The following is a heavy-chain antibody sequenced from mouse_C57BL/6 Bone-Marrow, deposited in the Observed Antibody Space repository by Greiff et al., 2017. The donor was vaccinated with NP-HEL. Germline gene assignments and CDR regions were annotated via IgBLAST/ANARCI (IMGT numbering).Heavy chain of an antibody. CDR1: GYTFTSYW. J-gene: IGHJ4*01. Sequence: QVQLQQPGAELVKPGASVKMSCKASGYTFTSYWITWVKQRPGQGLEWIGDIYPGSGSTNYNEKFKSKATLTVDTSSSTAYMQLSSLTSEDSAVYYCARSSLIYYDNYYYAMDYWGQGTSVTVSS. V-gene: IGHV1-55*01. CDR2: IYPGSGST. CDR3: ARSSLIYYDNYYYAMDY. D-gene: IGHD2-1*01.